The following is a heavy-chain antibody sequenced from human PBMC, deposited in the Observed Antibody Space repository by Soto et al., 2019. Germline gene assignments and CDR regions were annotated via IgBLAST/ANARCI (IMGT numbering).Heavy chain of an antibody. V-gene: IGHV3-23*01. CDR3: AKGRGGSGSLTPRVDF. J-gene: IGHJ4*02. CDR2: ISGGGDTT. Sequence: PGGSLRLSCAAPGFTFNNYAMTWVRQAPGKGLEWVSAISGGGDTTSYADSVKGRFTVSRDGSKNTLYLQMSSLRAEDTALYYCAKGRGGSGSLTPRVDFWGQGTLVTVSS. D-gene: IGHD3-10*01. CDR1: GFTFNNYA.